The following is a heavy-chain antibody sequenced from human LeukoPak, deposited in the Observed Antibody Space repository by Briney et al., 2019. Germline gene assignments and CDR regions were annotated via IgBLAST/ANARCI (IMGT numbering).Heavy chain of an antibody. CDR1: GGSISSYY. CDR2: IYYSGST. CDR3: ARVRYYDFWSTYYGYFDY. Sequence: SETLSLTCTVSGGSISSYYWSWIRQPAGKGLEWIGYIYYSGSTNYNPSLKSRVTISVDTSKNQFSLKLSSVTAADTAVYYCARVRYYDFWSTYYGYFDYWGQGTLVTVSS. J-gene: IGHJ4*02. V-gene: IGHV4-59*01. D-gene: IGHD3-3*01.